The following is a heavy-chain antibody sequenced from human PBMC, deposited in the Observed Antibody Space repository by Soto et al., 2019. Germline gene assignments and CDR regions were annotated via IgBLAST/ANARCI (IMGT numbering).Heavy chain of an antibody. CDR1: GGSFSGYY. V-gene: IGHV4-34*01. D-gene: IGHD3-22*01. CDR2: INHGGST. J-gene: IGHJ4*02. Sequence: PSETLSLTCAVYGGSFSGYYWSWIRQPPGKGLERIGEINHGGSTNYNPSLKSRVTMSLDTSKNQFSLKLTSVTAADTSVYYCARGPEYYYGGSGYVDYWGRGTLVTVSS. CDR3: ARGPEYYYGGSGYVDY.